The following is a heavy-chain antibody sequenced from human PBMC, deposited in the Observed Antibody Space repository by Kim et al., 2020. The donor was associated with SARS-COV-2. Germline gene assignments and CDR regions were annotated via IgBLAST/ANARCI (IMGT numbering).Heavy chain of an antibody. J-gene: IGHJ4*02. CDR2: MSFDGSRK. CDR1: GFTFSGYG. V-gene: IGHV3-30*18. CDR3: AKEGSNRADYLDH. D-gene: IGHD3-10*01. Sequence: GGSLRLSCAASGFTFSGYGMHWVRQAPGKGLEWITRMSFDGSRKDYEESVKGRFTISRDNYKNTVYLQINSLRAEDTALYYCAKEGSNRADYLDHCGQGTPLTAPS.